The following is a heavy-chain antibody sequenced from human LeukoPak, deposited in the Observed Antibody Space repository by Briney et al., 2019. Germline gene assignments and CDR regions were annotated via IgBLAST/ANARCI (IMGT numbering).Heavy chain of an antibody. CDR3: ARVPYSGSYYYYYGMDV. Sequence: SWIRQAPGKGLEWVANIKQDGSEKYYVDSVKGRFTISRDNAKNSLYLQMNSLRAEDTAVYYCARVPYSGSYYYYYGMDVWGQGTTVTVSS. D-gene: IGHD1-26*01. CDR2: IKQDGSEK. J-gene: IGHJ6*02. V-gene: IGHV3-7*01.